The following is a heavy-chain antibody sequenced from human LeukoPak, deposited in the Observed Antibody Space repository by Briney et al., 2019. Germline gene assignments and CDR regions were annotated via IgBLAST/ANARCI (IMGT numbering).Heavy chain of an antibody. V-gene: IGHV3-66*01. Sequence: AGGSLRLSCAASGFTVSTNYMTWVRQAPGKGLEWVSVIYSGGTTYYADSVKGRFSISRDNSKNTLYLQMNSLRAEETAVNYCARYDYGRSGFDYWGQGTLVTVSS. CDR1: GFTVSTNY. CDR3: ARYDYGRSGFDY. J-gene: IGHJ4*02. CDR2: IYSGGTT. D-gene: IGHD5-12*01.